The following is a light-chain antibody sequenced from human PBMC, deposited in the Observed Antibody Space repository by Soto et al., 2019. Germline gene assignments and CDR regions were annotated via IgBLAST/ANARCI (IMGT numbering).Light chain of an antibody. CDR1: SSNIGNNY. V-gene: IGLV1-51*01. Sequence: QSVLTQPPSVSATPGQKVTISCSGSSSNIGNNYVSWYQQLPGTAPKLLIYDNNNRPSGIPDRFSGSKSGASATLGITGLQTGDEADYYCETWDNSLHARVFGGGTKLTVL. CDR3: ETWDNSLHARV. J-gene: IGLJ2*01. CDR2: DNN.